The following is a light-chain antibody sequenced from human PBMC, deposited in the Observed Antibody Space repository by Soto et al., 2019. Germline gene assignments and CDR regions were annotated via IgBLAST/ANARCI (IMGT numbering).Light chain of an antibody. CDR3: QQRSNWIT. J-gene: IGKJ5*01. CDR2: DAS. CDR1: QSVSSY. V-gene: IGKV3-11*01. Sequence: EIVLTQSPATLSLSPGERATLSCRASQSVSSYLGWYQQKPGQAPRLLIYDASNRATGIPARFSGSGSGTDFTLTISSLEPGDFAVYYCQQRSNWITFGQGTRLEIK.